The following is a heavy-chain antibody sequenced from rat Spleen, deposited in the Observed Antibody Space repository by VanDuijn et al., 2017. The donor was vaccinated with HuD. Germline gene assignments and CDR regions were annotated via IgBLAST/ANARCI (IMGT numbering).Heavy chain of an antibody. CDR3: TIHPRY. V-gene: IGHV2-63*01. J-gene: IGHJ2*01. CDR2: VRSNGNT. Sequence: QVQLKESGPDLVQPSQTLSLTCTVSGFSLTSYHVSWVRQPPGKGLEWMGRVRSNGNTSYNSALKSRLSISRDTSNNQVFLKVNSLQTDDTGTYYCTIHPRYWGQGVMVTVSS. CDR1: GFSLTSYH. D-gene: IGHD3-1*01.